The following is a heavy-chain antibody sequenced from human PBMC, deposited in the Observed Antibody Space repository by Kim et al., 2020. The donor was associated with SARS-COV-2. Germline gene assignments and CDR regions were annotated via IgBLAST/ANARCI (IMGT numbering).Heavy chain of an antibody. D-gene: IGHD2-21*02. CDR2: ISSSGSTI. CDR3: ARHHGGNLIDF. CDR1: GFTFSNYE. Sequence: GGSLRLSCAASGFTFSNYEMNWVRQAPGKGLEWVSYISSSGSTIYYTDSMKGRFTISRDNAKNLLYLQMSSLRVEDTAIYYCARHHGGNLIDFWGQGTLVTVSS. J-gene: IGHJ4*02. V-gene: IGHV3-48*03.